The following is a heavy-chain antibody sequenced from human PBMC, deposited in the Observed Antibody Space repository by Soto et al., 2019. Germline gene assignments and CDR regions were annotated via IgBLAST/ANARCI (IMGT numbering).Heavy chain of an antibody. J-gene: IGHJ4*02. CDR1: GGTFSSYA. D-gene: IGHD3-22*01. CDR2: IIPIFGTA. CDR3: AIRYYDSSGSLGDFDY. Sequence: GASVKVSCKASGGTFSSYAISWVRQAPGQGLEWMGGIIPIFGTANYAQKFQGRVTITADESTSTAYMELSSLRSEDTAVYYCAIRYYDSSGSLGDFDYWGQGTLVTVSS. V-gene: IGHV1-69*13.